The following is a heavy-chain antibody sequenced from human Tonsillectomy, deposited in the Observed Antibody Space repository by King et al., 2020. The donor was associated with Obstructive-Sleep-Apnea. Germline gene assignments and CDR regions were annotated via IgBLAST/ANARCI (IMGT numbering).Heavy chain of an antibody. CDR3: ARGCSGGSCYYGMDV. J-gene: IGHJ6*02. CDR2: ISSSSSTI. V-gene: IGHV3-48*04. CDR1: GFTFSSYS. D-gene: IGHD2-15*01. Sequence: VQLVESGGGLVQPGGSLRLSCAASGFTFSSYSMNWVRQAPGKGLEWVSYISSSSSTIYYADSVKGRFTISRDNAKNSLYLQMNSLRAEDTAGYYCARGCSGGSCYYGMDVWGQGTTVTVSS.